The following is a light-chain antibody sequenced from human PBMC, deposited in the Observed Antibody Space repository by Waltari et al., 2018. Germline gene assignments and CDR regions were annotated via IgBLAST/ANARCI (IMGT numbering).Light chain of an antibody. V-gene: IGLV2-23*02. CDR1: SSDVGVYNY. J-gene: IGLJ2*01. Sequence: QSALTQPASVSGSPGQSITISCTGTSSDVGVYNYVSWYQQHPGKAPKLIMYDVSKRPSGVSNRFSGSKSGNTASLTISVLQAEDEADYYCCSYAGSSTCVFGGGTKLTVL. CDR3: CSYAGSSTCV. CDR2: DVS.